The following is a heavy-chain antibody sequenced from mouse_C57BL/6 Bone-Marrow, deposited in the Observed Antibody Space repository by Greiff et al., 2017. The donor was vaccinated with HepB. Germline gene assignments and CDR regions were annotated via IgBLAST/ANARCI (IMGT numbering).Heavy chain of an antibody. V-gene: IGHV1-22*01. D-gene: IGHD2-3*01. Sequence: EVQLQQPGPELVKPGASVKMSCKASGYTFTDYNMHWVKQSHGKSLEWIGYINPNNGGTSYNQKFKGKATLTVNKSSSTAYMELRSLTSEDSAVYYCARRRGDGYFFFAYWGQGTLVTVSA. CDR2: INPNNGGT. J-gene: IGHJ3*01. CDR1: GYTFTDYN. CDR3: ARRRGDGYFFFAY.